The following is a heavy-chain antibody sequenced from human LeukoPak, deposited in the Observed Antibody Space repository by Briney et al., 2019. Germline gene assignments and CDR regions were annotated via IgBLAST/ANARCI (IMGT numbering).Heavy chain of an antibody. D-gene: IGHD2-2*01. J-gene: IGHJ4*02. CDR2: IRYDGSNK. CDR3: ARATPNSPATFDY. Sequence: PGGSLRLSCAASGFTFSSYGMHWVRQAPGKGLEWVAFIRYDGSNKYYADSVKGRFTISRDNAKNSLYLQMNSLRAEDTAVYYCARATPNSPATFDYWGQGTLVTVSS. CDR1: GFTFSSYG. V-gene: IGHV3-30*02.